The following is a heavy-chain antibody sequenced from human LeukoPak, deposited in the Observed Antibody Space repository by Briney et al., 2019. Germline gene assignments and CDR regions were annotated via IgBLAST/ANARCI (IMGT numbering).Heavy chain of an antibody. J-gene: IGHJ4*02. D-gene: IGHD3-22*01. CDR3: ARACYDSSGYYSPFDY. CDR1: GGSFSGYY. Sequence: PSETLSLTCAVYGGSFSGYYWSWIRQPPGKGLEWIGEINHSGSTNYNPSLKSRVTISVDTSKNQFSLKLGSVTAADTAVYYCARACYDSSGYYSPFDYWGQGTLVTVSS. CDR2: INHSGST. V-gene: IGHV4-34*01.